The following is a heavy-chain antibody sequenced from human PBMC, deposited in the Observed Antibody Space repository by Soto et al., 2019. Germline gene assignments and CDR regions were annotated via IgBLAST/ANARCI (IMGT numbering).Heavy chain of an antibody. CDR3: VRGGRGYTRDDVFDI. Sequence: EVQLVESGGGLVKPGGSLGLSCVDSGFTFSSYSMNWVRQAPGKGLEWVSSISAYSSPIFYADSVKGRFTISRDNAKNSLYLQMNSLRAGDTAVYYCVRGGRGYTRDDVFDIWGQGTMVTVSS. J-gene: IGHJ3*02. CDR2: ISAYSSPI. CDR1: GFTFSSYS. V-gene: IGHV3-21*06. D-gene: IGHD2-2*02.